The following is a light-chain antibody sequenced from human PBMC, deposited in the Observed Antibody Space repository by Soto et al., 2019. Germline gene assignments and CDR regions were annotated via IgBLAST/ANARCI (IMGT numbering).Light chain of an antibody. CDR1: QCISSW. V-gene: IGKV1-5*01. CDR3: QQYENYGT. J-gene: IGKJ1*01. CDR2: DAS. Sequence: DIQMTQSPSTLSASVGDRVIITCRASQCISSWLAWYQHNPGKAPKLLIYDASNLDSGVPSRFSGSGSGTEFSLTISNLQPDDCATYYCQQYENYGTFGQGNKVDIK.